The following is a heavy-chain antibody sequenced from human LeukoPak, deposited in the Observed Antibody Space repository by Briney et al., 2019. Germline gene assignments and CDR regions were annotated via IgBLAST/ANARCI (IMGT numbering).Heavy chain of an antibody. V-gene: IGHV1-69*13. J-gene: IGHJ4*02. D-gene: IGHD2-21*02. CDR3: TRAACRGGDCYRHYYFDY. CDR2: IIPIFGTA. Sequence: SVKVSCKASGGTFSSYAISWVRQAPGQGLEWMGGIIPIFGTANYAQKFQGRVTITADESTSTAYMELSSLRSEDTAVYYCTRAACRGGDCYRHYYFDYWGQGTLVTVSS. CDR1: GGTFSSYA.